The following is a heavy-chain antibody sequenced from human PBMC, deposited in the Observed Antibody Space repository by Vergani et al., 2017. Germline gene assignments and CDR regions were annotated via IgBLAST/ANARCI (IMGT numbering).Heavy chain of an antibody. V-gene: IGHV4-61*02. J-gene: IGHJ5*02. CDR2: IYTSGST. Sequence: QVQLQESGPGLVKPSQTLSLTCTVSGGSISSGSYYWSWIRQPAGKGLEWIGRIYTSGSTNYNPSLKSRVTISVDKSKNQFSLKLSSVTAADTAVYYCARDQGIVVVPANWFDPWGQGTLVTVSS. CDR3: ARDQGIVVVPANWFDP. D-gene: IGHD2-2*01. CDR1: GGSISSGSYY.